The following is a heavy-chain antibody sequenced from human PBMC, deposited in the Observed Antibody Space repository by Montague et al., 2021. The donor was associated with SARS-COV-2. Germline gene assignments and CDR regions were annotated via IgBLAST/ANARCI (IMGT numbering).Heavy chain of an antibody. CDR3: ARHGIAKVQGLVPIESNNGAFDI. D-gene: IGHD6-19*01. V-gene: IGHV4-39*01. Sequence: SETLSLTCTVSGGSISSNSYYWGWIRQPPGKGLEWIGSIYYSGSTYYNPSLKSRVTISVDTSKNQFSLKLSSVTAADTAVYYCARHGIAKVQGLVPIESNNGAFDIWGQGTMVTVSS. CDR2: IYYSGST. J-gene: IGHJ3*02. CDR1: GGSISSNSYY.